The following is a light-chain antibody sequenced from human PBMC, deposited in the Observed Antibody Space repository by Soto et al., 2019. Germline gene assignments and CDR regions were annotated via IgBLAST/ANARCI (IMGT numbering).Light chain of an antibody. J-gene: IGKJ1*01. CDR2: GAS. CDR1: QSVSSNF. CDR3: QQYGSSPRT. Sequence: EIVLTQSPGTLSLSPGERATLSCRASQSVSSNFLAWYQQKPGRAPRLLIYGASNRATGIPDRFSGSGSGTDFTLTINRLEPEDFAVYYCQQYGSSPRTFGQGTKVDIK. V-gene: IGKV3-20*01.